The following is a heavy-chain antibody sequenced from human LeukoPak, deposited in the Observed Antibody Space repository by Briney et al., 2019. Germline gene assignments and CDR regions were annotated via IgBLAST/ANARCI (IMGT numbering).Heavy chain of an antibody. V-gene: IGHV3-21*01. CDR2: ISSSSSYI. Sequence: KSGGSLRLSCAASGFTFSSYSMNWVRQAPGKGLEWVSSISSSSSYIYYADSVKGRFTISRDNAKNSLYLQMNSLRAEDTAVYYCARAPTVFSSWFDPWGQGTLVTVSS. CDR1: GFTFSSYS. CDR3: ARAPTVFSSWFDP. D-gene: IGHD3-3*02. J-gene: IGHJ5*02.